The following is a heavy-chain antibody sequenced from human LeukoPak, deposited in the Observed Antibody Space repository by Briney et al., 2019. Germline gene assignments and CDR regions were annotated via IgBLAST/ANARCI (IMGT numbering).Heavy chain of an antibody. V-gene: IGHV3-74*03. CDR1: AFSVSNHW. J-gene: IGHJ4*02. CDR2: INSDGRST. Sequence: GRSLRLYCAASAFSVSNHWRHWVRQVPGKGLLWVSRINSDGRSTTYADSVKGRLTISRDNAKNTLYLQMNSLRDEDTDVYYCKKDDSQRSSWYGEFDYWGQGTQVTVSS. CDR3: KKDDSQRSSWYGEFDY. D-gene: IGHD6-13*01.